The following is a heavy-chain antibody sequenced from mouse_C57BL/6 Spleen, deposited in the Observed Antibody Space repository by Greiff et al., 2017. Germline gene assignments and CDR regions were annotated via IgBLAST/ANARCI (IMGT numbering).Heavy chain of an antibody. Sequence: EVKLVESGGDLVKPGGSLKLSCAASGFTFSSYGMSWVRQTPDKRLEWVATISSGGSYTYYPDSVKGRFTIARDNAKNTLYLQMSSLKSEDTAMYYCARHLDYYGSSAAWFAYWGQGTLVTVSA. J-gene: IGHJ3*01. CDR3: ARHLDYYGSSAAWFAY. CDR2: ISSGGSYT. CDR1: GFTFSSYG. V-gene: IGHV5-6*01. D-gene: IGHD1-1*01.